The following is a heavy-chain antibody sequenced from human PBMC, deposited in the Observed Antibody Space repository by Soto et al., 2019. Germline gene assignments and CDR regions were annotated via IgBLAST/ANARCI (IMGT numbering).Heavy chain of an antibody. CDR1: GDSISSATHY. V-gene: IGHV4-31*06. J-gene: IGHJ4*02. CDR3: LGLLPPTYSYTDS. D-gene: IGHD5-18*01. CDR2: VSSSGNS. Sequence: SETLSLTCTVSGDSISSATHYWNWIRQHPGKGLEWIGYVSSSGNSYYSPSLKSRVFMSVDTSENLFSLKLSSVTAADTAIYFCLGLLPPTYSYTDSWGPRTLVAV.